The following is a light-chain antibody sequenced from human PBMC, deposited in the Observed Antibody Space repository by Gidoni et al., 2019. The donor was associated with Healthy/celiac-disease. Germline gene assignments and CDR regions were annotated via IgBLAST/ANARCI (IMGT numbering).Light chain of an antibody. CDR1: QSVSSSY. CDR3: QQYGSSHCTWT. V-gene: IGKV3-20*01. Sequence: IVLTQSPGTLSLSPGESATLSCRASQSVSSSYLAWYQPKPGQAPRLLIYGASSRATGIPDRFSGSGSGTDFTLTISRLEPEDFAVYYCQQYGSSHCTWTFGQGTKVEIK. J-gene: IGKJ1*01. CDR2: GAS.